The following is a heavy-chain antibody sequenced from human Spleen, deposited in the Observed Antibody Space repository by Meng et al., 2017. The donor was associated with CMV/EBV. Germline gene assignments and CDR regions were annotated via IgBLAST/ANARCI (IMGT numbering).Heavy chain of an antibody. CDR3: ARDGVRGDYMVDY. CDR1: GFTFSSYW. V-gene: IGHV3-7*01. J-gene: IGHJ4*02. Sequence: GESLKISCAASGFTFSSYWMTWVRQAPGKGLEWVANIKRDGSEKYYVDSVKGRFTISRDNADNSLYLQMNSLRAEDTAVYYCARDGVRGDYMVDYWGQGTLVTSPQ. D-gene: IGHD4-11*01. CDR2: IKRDGSEK.